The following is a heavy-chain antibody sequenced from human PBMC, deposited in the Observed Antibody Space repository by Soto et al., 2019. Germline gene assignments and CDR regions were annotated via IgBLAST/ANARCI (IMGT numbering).Heavy chain of an antibody. D-gene: IGHD6-13*01. CDR2: ISYDGINK. CDR1: GLTFSSYA. Sequence: PGGSLRLSCAASGLTFSSYAMHWVRQAPGKGLEWVAVISYDGINKYYADSVKGRFTSSRDNSKNTLFLQMNSLRPEDTAVYYCARDLAAAGVKYFDYWGQGTLVTVSS. J-gene: IGHJ4*02. CDR3: ARDLAAAGVKYFDY. V-gene: IGHV3-30-3*01.